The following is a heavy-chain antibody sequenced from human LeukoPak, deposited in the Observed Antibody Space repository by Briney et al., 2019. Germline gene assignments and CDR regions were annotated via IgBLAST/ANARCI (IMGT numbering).Heavy chain of an antibody. Sequence: ASVKVSCKASGGTFSSYAISWVRQAPGRGLEWMGRIIPILGIANYAQKFQGRVTITADKSTSTAYMELSSLRSEDTAVYYCARDLSSYYFDYWGQGTLVTVSS. CDR3: ARDLSSYYFDY. CDR1: GGTFSSYA. D-gene: IGHD6-6*01. J-gene: IGHJ4*02. V-gene: IGHV1-69*04. CDR2: IIPILGIA.